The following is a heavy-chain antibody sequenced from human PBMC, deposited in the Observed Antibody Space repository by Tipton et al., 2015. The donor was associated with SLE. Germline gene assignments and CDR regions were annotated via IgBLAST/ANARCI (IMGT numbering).Heavy chain of an antibody. CDR3: ARTMVGRPDACDI. V-gene: IGHV3-23*01. CDR2: IVDTGEYT. CDR1: GFSFSSYA. D-gene: IGHD2-8*01. Sequence: SLRLSCAASGFSFSSYAMNWVRQAPGKGLEWVSSIVDTGEYTYYLDSVKGRFTISRDNAKNTLYLQMNGLRAEDTAVYYCARTMVGRPDACDIWGRGTLVTVSS. J-gene: IGHJ3*02.